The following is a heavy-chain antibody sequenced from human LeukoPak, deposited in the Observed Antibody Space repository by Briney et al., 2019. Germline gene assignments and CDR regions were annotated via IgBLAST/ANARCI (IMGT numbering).Heavy chain of an antibody. V-gene: IGHV1-2*04. Sequence: ASVKVSCKASRYTFTGYYMHWVRQAPGQGLEWMGWINPNSGGTNYAQKFQGWVTMTRDTSISTAYMELSRLRSDDTAVYYCHTYGSGSRPFDYWGQGTLVTVSS. CDR3: HTYGSGSRPFDY. J-gene: IGHJ4*02. CDR2: INPNSGGT. CDR1: RYTFTGYY. D-gene: IGHD3-10*01.